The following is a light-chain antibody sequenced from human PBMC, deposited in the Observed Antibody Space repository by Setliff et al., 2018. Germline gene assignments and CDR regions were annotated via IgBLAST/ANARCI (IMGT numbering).Light chain of an antibody. CDR2: DVS. Sequence: SALTQPASVSGSLGQSITISCTGTSSDVGSYNLVSWYQQHPGKAPKIMIYDVSKRPSGVSNRFSGSKSGNTASLTISGLQAEDEADYHCCSYAGSSTLNYVFGTGTKVTVL. V-gene: IGLV2-23*02. CDR1: SSDVGSYNL. J-gene: IGLJ1*01. CDR3: CSYAGSSTLNYV.